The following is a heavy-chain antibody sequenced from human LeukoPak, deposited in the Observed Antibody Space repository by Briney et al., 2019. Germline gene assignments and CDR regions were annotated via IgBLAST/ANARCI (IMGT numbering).Heavy chain of an antibody. J-gene: IGHJ6*03. CDR3: ARARGSSSSIFYYYYYMDV. CDR1: GFTLSSNY. CDR2: IYSGGST. V-gene: IGHV3-66*02. Sequence: GGSLRLSCAASGFTLSSNYMSWVRQAPGKGLEWVSVIYSGGSTYYADSVKGRFTISRDNSKNTLYLQMNSLRAEDTAVYYCARARGSSSSIFYYYYYMDVGGKGPRSPSP. D-gene: IGHD6-6*01.